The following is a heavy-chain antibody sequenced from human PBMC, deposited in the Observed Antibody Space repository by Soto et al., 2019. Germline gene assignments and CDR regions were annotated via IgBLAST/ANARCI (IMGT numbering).Heavy chain of an antibody. CDR1: GGTFSIYT. Sequence: SVKVSCKASGGTFSIYTISWVRQAPGQGLEWMGRIIPILGIANYAQKFQGRVTITADKSTSTAYMELSSLRSEDTAVYYCARELFGRSVWFDPWGQGTLVTVSS. CDR2: IIPILGIA. CDR3: ARELFGRSVWFDP. D-gene: IGHD3-10*01. J-gene: IGHJ5*02. V-gene: IGHV1-69*04.